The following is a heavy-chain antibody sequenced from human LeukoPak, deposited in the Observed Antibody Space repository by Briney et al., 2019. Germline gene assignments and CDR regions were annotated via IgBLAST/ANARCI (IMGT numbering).Heavy chain of an antibody. D-gene: IGHD5-24*01. CDR2: IYGSGST. J-gene: IGHJ4*02. CDR3: VQVPGGGY. CDR1: GFTVSSNY. Sequence: GGSLRLSCSASGFTVSSNYMTWIRQAPGKGLEWVSIIYGSGSTYYADSVKGRFTISRDNSKNTLYLQVNSLRAEDTAVYYCVQVPGGGYWGRGTLVTVSS. V-gene: IGHV3-53*01.